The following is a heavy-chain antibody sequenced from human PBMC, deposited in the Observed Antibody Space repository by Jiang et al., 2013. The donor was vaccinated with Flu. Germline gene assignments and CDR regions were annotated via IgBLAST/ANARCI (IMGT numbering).Heavy chain of an antibody. CDR1: GGSLSGYP. Sequence: LLKPSETLSLTCAVYGGSLSGYPWTWIRRPPGKGLEWIGQINDRGSSNYNPSLKSRVTISIDTSKNQFSLKMTSVTAADTAVYYCARQGAPYCFRGTCYSGFQFDYWGQGTLVIVSS. CDR3: ARQGAPYCFRGTCYSGFQFDY. CDR2: INDRGSS. V-gene: IGHV4-34*01. J-gene: IGHJ4*02. D-gene: IGHD2-15*01.